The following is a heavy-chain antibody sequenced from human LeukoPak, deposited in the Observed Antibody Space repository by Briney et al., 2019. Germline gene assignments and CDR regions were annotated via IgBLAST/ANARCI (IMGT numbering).Heavy chain of an antibody. CDR1: GFTFSSYA. V-gene: IGHV3-30*04. J-gene: IGHJ4*02. Sequence: GGSLRLSCAASGFTFSSYAMHWVRQAPGKGLEWVAVISYDGSNKYYADSVKGRFTISRDNSKNTLYLQMNSLRAEDTAVYYCARDSFTLYHYDSSGYYPDYWGQGTLVTVSS. CDR3: ARDSFTLYHYDSSGYYPDY. CDR2: ISYDGSNK. D-gene: IGHD3-22*01.